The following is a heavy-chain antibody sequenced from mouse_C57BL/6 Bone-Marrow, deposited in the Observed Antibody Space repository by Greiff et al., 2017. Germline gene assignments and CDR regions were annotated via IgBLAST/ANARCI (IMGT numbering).Heavy chain of an antibody. J-gene: IGHJ2*01. CDR2: ISDGGSYT. Sequence: EVKLVESGGGLVKPGGSLKLSCAASGFTFSSYAMSWVRQTPEKRLEWVATISDGGSYTYYPDNVKGRFPISRDNAKNNLYLQMSHLKSEDTAMYYCARDRYGNYPYYFDYWGQGTTLTVSS. CDR1: GFTFSSYA. CDR3: ARDRYGNYPYYFDY. V-gene: IGHV5-4*01. D-gene: IGHD2-10*02.